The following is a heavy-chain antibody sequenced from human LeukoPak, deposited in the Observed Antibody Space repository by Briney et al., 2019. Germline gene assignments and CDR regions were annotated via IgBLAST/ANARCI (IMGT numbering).Heavy chain of an antibody. J-gene: IGHJ6*03. CDR2: IYYSGST. CDR3: ATPVPHGSDPSLYYYYMDV. V-gene: IGHV4-39*01. D-gene: IGHD3-10*01. Sequence: SETLSLTCTVSGGSISSSRDYWAWIRQPPGKGLEWIANIYYSGSTYYSPSLKSRVTISVDTSKNQFFLKLSSVTAADTAVYYCATPVPHGSDPSLYYYYMDVWGKGTTVTVSS. CDR1: GGSISSSRDY.